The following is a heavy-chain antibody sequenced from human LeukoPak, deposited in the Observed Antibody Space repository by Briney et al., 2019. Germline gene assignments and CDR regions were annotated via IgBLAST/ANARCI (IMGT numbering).Heavy chain of an antibody. J-gene: IGHJ4*02. CDR2: AGWAGGTT. V-gene: IGHV3-43*01. Sequence: GGSLRLSCATSGFNFDRYTIHWVRRAPGKGLEWVSLAGWAGGTTFYSDSVRGRFTISRDGGRKSVYLQMNSLTTDDTAFYFCAKELETMFFDYWGQGALVTVSS. CDR1: GFNFDRYT. D-gene: IGHD3-10*02. CDR3: AKELETMFFDY.